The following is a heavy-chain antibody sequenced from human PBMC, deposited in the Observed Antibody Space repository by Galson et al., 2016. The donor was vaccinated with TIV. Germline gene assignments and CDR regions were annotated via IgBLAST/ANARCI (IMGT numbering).Heavy chain of an antibody. J-gene: IGHJ6*03. D-gene: IGHD3-9*01. Sequence: SVKVSCKASGYTFTGYYIHWVRQAPGQGLEWMGWINPNSGNTNHAQKFQGRVTMTRDTSISTAYMELSSLRSDDTAVDYCARGRTYFNSYMDVWGKGTTVTVSS. CDR2: INPNSGNT. V-gene: IGHV1-2*02. CDR3: ARGRTYFNSYMDV. CDR1: GYTFTGYY.